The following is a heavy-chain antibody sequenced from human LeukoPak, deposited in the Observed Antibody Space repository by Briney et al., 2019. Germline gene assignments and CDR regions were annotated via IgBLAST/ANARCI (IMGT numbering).Heavy chain of an antibody. CDR3: ARDQRGFYYALDV. CDR2: INPSGGST. D-gene: IGHD1-26*01. J-gene: IGHJ6*02. CDR1: GYTFTSYG. Sequence: ASVKVSCKASGYTFTSYGINWVRQAPGQGLEWMGIINPSGGSTSYAQKFQGRVTMTRDTSISTAYMELSRLRSDETAVYYCARDQRGFYYALDVWGQGTTVTVSS. V-gene: IGHV1-46*01.